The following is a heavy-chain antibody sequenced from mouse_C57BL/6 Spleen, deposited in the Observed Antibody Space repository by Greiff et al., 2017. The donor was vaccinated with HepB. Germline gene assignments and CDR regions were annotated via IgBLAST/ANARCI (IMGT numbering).Heavy chain of an antibody. CDR3: ARPLYDGYYTTD. CDR2: INPGSGGT. V-gene: IGHV1-54*01. D-gene: IGHD2-3*01. Sequence: VQLQQSGAELVRPGTSVKVSCKASGYAFTNYLLEWVKQRPGQGLEWIGVINPGSGGTNYNEKFKGKATLTADKSSSTAYMQLSSLTSEDSAVYYCARPLYDGYYTTDWGQGTSVTVSS. CDR1: GYAFTNYL. J-gene: IGHJ4*01.